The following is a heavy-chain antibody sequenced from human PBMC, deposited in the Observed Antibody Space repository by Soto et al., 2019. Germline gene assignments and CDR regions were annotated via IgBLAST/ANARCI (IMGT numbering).Heavy chain of an antibody. Sequence: ASVKVSCKASGYTFTSYYMHWVRQAPGQGREWMGIINPSGGSTSYAQKFQGRVTMTRDTSTSTVYMELSSLRSEDTAVYYCARDLPPSIAAAGTGAFDIWGQGXMVTVSS. CDR1: GYTFTSYY. CDR2: INPSGGST. D-gene: IGHD6-13*01. CDR3: ARDLPPSIAAAGTGAFDI. V-gene: IGHV1-46*01. J-gene: IGHJ3*02.